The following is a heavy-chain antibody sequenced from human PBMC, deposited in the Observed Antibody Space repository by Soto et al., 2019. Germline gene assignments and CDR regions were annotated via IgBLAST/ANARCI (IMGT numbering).Heavy chain of an antibody. CDR1: GFTFSSYS. CDR3: ARDEHAFDI. J-gene: IGHJ3*02. CDR2: ISSSSSTI. V-gene: IGHV3-48*01. Sequence: GGSLRLSCAASGFTFSSYSMNWVRQAPGKGLEWVSYISSSSSTIYYADSVKGRFTISRDNAKNSLYLQMNSLRAEDTAVYYCARDEHAFDIWGQGTMVTVSS.